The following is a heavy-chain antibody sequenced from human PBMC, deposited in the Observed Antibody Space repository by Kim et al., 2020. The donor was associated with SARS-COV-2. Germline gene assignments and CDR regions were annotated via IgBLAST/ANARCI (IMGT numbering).Heavy chain of an antibody. J-gene: IGHJ3*02. Sequence: GGSLRLSCAASGFTFSSYAMSWVRQAPGKGLEWVSAISGSGGSTYYADSVKGRFTISRDNSKNTLYLQMNSLRAEDTAVYYCAKDRGSSGWNRIPAFDIWGQGTMVTVSS. CDR1: GFTFSSYA. V-gene: IGHV3-23*01. CDR2: ISGSGGST. CDR3: AKDRGSSGWNRIPAFDI. D-gene: IGHD6-19*01.